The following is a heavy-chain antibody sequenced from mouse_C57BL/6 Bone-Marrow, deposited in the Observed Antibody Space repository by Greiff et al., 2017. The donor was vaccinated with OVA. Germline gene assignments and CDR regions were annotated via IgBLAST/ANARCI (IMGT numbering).Heavy chain of an antibody. J-gene: IGHJ4*01. CDR1: GYTFTSYW. V-gene: IGHV1-59*01. Sequence: QVQLQQPGAELVRPGTSVKLSCQASGYTFTSYWMHWVKQRPGQGLEWIGVIDPSDSYTNYNQKFKGKATLTVDTSSSTAYMQLSSLTSEDSAVYYCARSDDDWAMDYWGQGTSVTVSS. CDR3: ARSDDDWAMDY. D-gene: IGHD2-4*01. CDR2: IDPSDSYT.